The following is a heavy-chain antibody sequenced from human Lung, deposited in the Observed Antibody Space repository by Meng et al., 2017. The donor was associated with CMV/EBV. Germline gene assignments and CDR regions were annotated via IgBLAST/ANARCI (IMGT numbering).Heavy chain of an antibody. J-gene: IGHJ4*02. D-gene: IGHD4/OR15-4a*01. CDR2: VYHSGYT. Sequence: LSLTCAVSGTSISTSNWWSWVRQPPGKGLEWIGEVYHSGYTNYNPSLKSRVTMSVDRSKNQFSLKLSSVTAADTAVYYCARVTEYGGNCFDSWGQGTLVTVSS. V-gene: IGHV4-4*02. CDR3: ARVTEYGGNCFDS. CDR1: GTSISTSNW.